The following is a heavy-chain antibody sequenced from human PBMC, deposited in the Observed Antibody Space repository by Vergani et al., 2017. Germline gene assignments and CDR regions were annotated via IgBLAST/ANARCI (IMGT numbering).Heavy chain of an antibody. CDR1: GFTHSYYG. CDR2: ISYDGTQK. J-gene: IGHJ1*01. CDR3: ATKSXGTPSCQIEYFRE. V-gene: IGHV3-30*03. D-gene: IGHD2-15*01. Sequence: QVPLVESGGRVVQPGRSLRLSCVVSGFTHSYYGMHWVRQATGKGLEWVSVISYDGTQKYYADSVKGRFTISRDNSKSTLYLQMNSLRTEDTAVFYCATKSXGTPSCQIEYFREWGQGTLVTVSS.